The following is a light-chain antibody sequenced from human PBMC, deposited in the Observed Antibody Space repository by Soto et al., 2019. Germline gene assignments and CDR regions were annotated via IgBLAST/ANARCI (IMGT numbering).Light chain of an antibody. Sequence: EIVMTQSPATLSVYPGERVTLSCRASQSVNSNLAWYQQKPGQAPRLLIYDASTRATDSPARFSGSGSGTEFTLTISSLQSEDFAVYFCQQYNTLITFGPGTKVDIK. V-gene: IGKV3-15*01. CDR3: QQYNTLIT. CDR2: DAS. J-gene: IGKJ3*01. CDR1: QSVNSN.